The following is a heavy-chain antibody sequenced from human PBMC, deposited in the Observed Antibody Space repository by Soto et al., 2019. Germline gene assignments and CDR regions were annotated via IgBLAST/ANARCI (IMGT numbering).Heavy chain of an antibody. Sequence: SETLSLSCTVSGGSISSSSYYWGWIRQPPGKGLEWIGSIFYSGSTYYNPSLKSRVTVSVDTSKKQFSLKLTSVTAADTAVYYCAREILTGYYPAGWFAPWGQGTLVTVSS. D-gene: IGHD3-9*01. CDR3: AREILTGYYPAGWFAP. CDR1: GGSISSSSYY. CDR2: IFYSGST. V-gene: IGHV4-39*02. J-gene: IGHJ5*02.